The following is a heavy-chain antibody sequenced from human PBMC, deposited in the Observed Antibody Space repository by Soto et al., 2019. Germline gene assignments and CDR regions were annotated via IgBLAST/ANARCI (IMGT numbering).Heavy chain of an antibody. CDR2: IIPIFDAR. J-gene: IGHJ4*02. Sequence: SVKVSCKASGDTFSSHALSWVRQAPGQGLEWMGGIIPIFDARTYAQKFQGRVTISADKSTKTGYMELSSLTSEDKAVCYCARSSTTYDYQSSPCWPYKELDIWGQGTLVTVSS. D-gene: IGHD3-16*01. CDR1: GDTFSSHA. V-gene: IGHV1-69*06. CDR3: ARSSTTYDYQSSPCWPYKELDI.